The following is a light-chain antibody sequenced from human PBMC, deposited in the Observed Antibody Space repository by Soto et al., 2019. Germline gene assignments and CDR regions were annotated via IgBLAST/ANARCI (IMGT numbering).Light chain of an antibody. CDR3: QQSGGSPRT. V-gene: IGKV3D-20*01. CDR1: QSVRGNY. CDR2: DAS. J-gene: IGKJ1*01. Sequence: ESVLTQSPATLSLSPGESVTLSCGASQSVRGNYLAWYQQKPGLAPRLLIFDASTRATGIPDRFSGSGSGTDFTLTINRLEPEDSAVYYCQQSGGSPRTFGQGTKVDIK.